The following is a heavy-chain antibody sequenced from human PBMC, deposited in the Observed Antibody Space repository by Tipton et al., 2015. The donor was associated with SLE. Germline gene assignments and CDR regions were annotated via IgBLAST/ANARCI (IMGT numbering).Heavy chain of an antibody. J-gene: IGHJ3*02. Sequence: TLSLTCTVSGGSISSSSYYWGWIRQPPGKGLEWIGSIYYSGSTYYNPSLKSRVTISVDTSKNQFSLKLSSVTAADTAVYYCAREEENDFWSGGDAFDIWGQGTIVTVSS. CDR1: GGSISSSSYY. D-gene: IGHD3-3*01. V-gene: IGHV4-39*07. CDR2: IYYSGST. CDR3: AREEENDFWSGGDAFDI.